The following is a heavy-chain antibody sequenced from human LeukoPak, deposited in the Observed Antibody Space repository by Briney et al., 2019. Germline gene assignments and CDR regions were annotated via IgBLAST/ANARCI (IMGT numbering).Heavy chain of an antibody. V-gene: IGHV3-49*04. CDR1: GFTFGDYA. D-gene: IGHD5-12*01. J-gene: IGHJ6*04. CDR2: IRSKAYDGTT. CDR3: TRGGGYSGYDYYYYYGMDV. Sequence: GGSLRLSCTASGFTFGDYAMSWVRQAPGKGLEWVGFIRSKAYDGTTEYAASVKGRFTISRDDSKSIAYLQMNSLKTEDTAVYYCTRGGGYSGYDYYYYYGMDVWGKGTTVTVSS.